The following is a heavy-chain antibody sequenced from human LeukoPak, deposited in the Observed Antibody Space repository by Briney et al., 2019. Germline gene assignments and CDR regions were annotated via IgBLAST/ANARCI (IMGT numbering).Heavy chain of an antibody. CDR2: VSFHGTDK. CDR1: GFTFSNYA. Sequence: GRSLRLSCAASGFTFSNYAMHWVRQAPGKGLDWVAVVSFHGTDKFYADSVKGRFTISRDNSKNTLYLQMNSLRAEDTAVYYCAKSITMIVVAYDYWGQGTLVTVSS. CDR3: AKSITMIVVAYDY. D-gene: IGHD3-22*01. J-gene: IGHJ4*02. V-gene: IGHV3-30*04.